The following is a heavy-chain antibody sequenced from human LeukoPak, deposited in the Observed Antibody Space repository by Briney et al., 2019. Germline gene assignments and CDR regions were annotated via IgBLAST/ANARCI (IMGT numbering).Heavy chain of an antibody. Sequence: GGSLRLSCVVSGFTFSSSGMSWVRQAPGKGLEWVSAFSGSGGDTYYADSVKGRFTISRDNSKNTLYLQMNSLRAEDTAVYYCAVYLGGGNGYAFDIWGQGTMVTVSS. CDR2: FSGSGGDT. D-gene: IGHD1-1*01. CDR1: GFTFSSSG. CDR3: AVYLGGGNGYAFDI. J-gene: IGHJ3*02. V-gene: IGHV3-23*01.